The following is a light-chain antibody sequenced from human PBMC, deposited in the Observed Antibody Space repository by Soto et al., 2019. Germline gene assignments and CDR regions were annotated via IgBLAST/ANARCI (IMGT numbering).Light chain of an antibody. Sequence: EIVLTQSPGTLSLSPGERAILSCRASQSVSSSYLAWYQQKPGQAPRLLIYGASSRATGIPDRFSGSGSGTDFTLTISRLEPEDFAVYYCQQYGSSPFSFGGGTKVEIK. CDR2: GAS. CDR3: QQYGSSPFS. V-gene: IGKV3-20*01. CDR1: QSVSSSY. J-gene: IGKJ4*01.